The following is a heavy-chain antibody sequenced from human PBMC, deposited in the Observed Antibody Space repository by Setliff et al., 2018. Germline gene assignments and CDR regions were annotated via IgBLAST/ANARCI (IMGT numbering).Heavy chain of an antibody. V-gene: IGHV4-39*07. CDR1: GGSISSGNYY. D-gene: IGHD3-3*01. J-gene: IGHJ5*02. CDR3: ARGGPTLTISRVLVVSSFDP. Sequence: SETLSLTCTVSGGSISSGNYYWGWIRQPPGKGLEWIGEINHSGSTNYNPSLKSRVTISVDTSKNQFSLKLSSVTAADTATYYCARGGPTLTISRVLVVSSFDPWGQGSRVTVSS. CDR2: INHSGST.